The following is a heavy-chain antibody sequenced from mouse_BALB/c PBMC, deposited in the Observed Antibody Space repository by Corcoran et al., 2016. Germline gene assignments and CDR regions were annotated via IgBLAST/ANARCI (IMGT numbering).Heavy chain of an antibody. CDR2: INPYNGGT. D-gene: IGHD2-1*01. V-gene: IGHV1-18*01. Sequence: EVQLQQSGPELVKPGASVKISCKASGYSFTGYTMHWVKQNHGQNLEWIGLINPYNGGTNYNQKFKGKATLTSDKSSSTAYMELSSLTSEDSAVYYCARGQDQSGNYDYWGQGTTLTVSS. CDR3: ARGQDQSGNYDY. J-gene: IGHJ2*01. CDR1: GYSFTGYT.